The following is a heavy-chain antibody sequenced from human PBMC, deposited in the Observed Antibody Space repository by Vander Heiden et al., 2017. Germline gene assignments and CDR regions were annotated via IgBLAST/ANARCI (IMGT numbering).Heavy chain of an antibody. J-gene: IGHJ4*02. CDR2: IGSKAYGGTT. CDR3: SLKYYYDSSGFSHFDY. D-gene: IGHD3-22*01. CDR1: GFTFGAYA. Sequence: QLVESGGGLVKPGRPLRPSCTASGFTFGAYAMSWFRQAPGKGLEWVGFIGSKAYGGTTEYAASVKGRFTISRDDSKSIAYLQMNSLKTEDTAVYYCSLKYYYDSSGFSHFDYWGQGTLVTVSS. V-gene: IGHV3-49*05.